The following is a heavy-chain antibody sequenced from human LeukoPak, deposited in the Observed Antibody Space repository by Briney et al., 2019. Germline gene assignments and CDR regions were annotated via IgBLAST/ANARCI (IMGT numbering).Heavy chain of an antibody. V-gene: IGHV3-74*01. Sequence: GGSLRLSCAASGFTFSSYWMHWVRQAPGKGLVWVSRINSDGGSTSYADSVKGRFTISRDNAKNTLYLQMNSLRAEDTAVYYCARGRVGATLDYWGQGTLVTVSS. CDR3: ARGRVGATLDY. D-gene: IGHD1-26*01. CDR1: GFTFSSYW. CDR2: INSDGGST. J-gene: IGHJ4*02.